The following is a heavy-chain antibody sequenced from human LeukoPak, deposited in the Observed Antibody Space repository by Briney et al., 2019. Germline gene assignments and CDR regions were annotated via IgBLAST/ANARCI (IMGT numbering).Heavy chain of an antibody. J-gene: IGHJ4*02. V-gene: IGHV1-8*01. CDR1: GYTFTNYE. CDR2: MNPNSGDT. Sequence: ASVKVSRKASGYTFTNYEINWVRQATGHGLEWMGWMNPNSGDTAYAQKFQGRITMTRSTSITTAYMELSGLRSEDTAVYYCARGLGSYDSSELTWPMISFWGQGTQVTVSS. D-gene: IGHD3-22*01. CDR3: ARGLGSYDSSELTWPMISF.